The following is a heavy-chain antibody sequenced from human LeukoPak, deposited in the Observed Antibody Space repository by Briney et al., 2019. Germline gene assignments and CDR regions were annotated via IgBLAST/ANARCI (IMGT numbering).Heavy chain of an antibody. Sequence: SETLSLTCTVSGGSIRSSYYYWGWIRQPPGKGLEWIGSIYDSGSTYYNPSLKSRVTISVDTSKNQFSLKLSSVTAADTAVYYCARQPYDFWSGLHLDFDYWGQGTLVTVSS. V-gene: IGHV4-39*01. CDR1: GGSIRSSYYY. CDR3: ARQPYDFWSGLHLDFDY. CDR2: IYDSGST. D-gene: IGHD3-3*01. J-gene: IGHJ4*02.